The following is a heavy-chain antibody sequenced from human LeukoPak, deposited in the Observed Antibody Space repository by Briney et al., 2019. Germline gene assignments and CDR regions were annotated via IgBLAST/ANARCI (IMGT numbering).Heavy chain of an antibody. D-gene: IGHD6-19*01. CDR2: IYYSGST. Sequence: SETLSLTCTVAGGSISSYYWSGIRQPPGKGLEWMGYIYYSGSTKYNPSLKSRVTISADTSKNQLSLKLSSVTAADTAFYYCARPRGSGWYGAFDVWGQGTMVSVSS. J-gene: IGHJ3*01. V-gene: IGHV4-59*01. CDR3: ARPRGSGWYGAFDV. CDR1: GGSISSYY.